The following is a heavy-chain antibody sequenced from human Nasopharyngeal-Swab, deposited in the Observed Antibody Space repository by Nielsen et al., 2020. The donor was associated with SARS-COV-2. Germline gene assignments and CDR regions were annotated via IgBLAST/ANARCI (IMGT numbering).Heavy chain of an antibody. V-gene: IGHV3-21*01. CDR1: GFTFSSYS. Sequence: GGSLRLSCAASGFTFSSYSMNWVRQAPGKGLEWVSSISSSSSYIYYADSVKGRFTISRDNAKNSLYLQMNNLRAEDTAVYYCASDFYGDYSDYWGQGTLVTVSS. D-gene: IGHD4-17*01. CDR2: ISSSSSYI. J-gene: IGHJ4*02. CDR3: ASDFYGDYSDY.